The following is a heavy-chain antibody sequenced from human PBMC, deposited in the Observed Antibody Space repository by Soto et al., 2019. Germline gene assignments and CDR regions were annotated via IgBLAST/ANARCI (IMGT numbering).Heavy chain of an antibody. V-gene: IGHV3-64*01. CDR3: ARDRSYYDILTSYYYYYMDV. CDR2: ISSNGGST. CDR1: GFTFSSYA. J-gene: IGHJ6*03. Sequence: VGSLRLSCAASGFTFSSYAMHWVRQAPGKGLEYVSAISSNGGSTYYANSVKGRFTISRDNSKNTLYLQMGSLRAEDMAVYYCARDRSYYDILTSYYYYYMDVWGKGTTVTVSS. D-gene: IGHD3-9*01.